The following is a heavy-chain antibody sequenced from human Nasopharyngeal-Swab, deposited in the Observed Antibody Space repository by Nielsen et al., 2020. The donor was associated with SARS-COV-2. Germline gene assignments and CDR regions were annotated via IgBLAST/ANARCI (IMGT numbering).Heavy chain of an antibody. Sequence: GGSLRLSCAASGFRFSDYYVSWIRQAPGKGLEWVSYISSSGMTIYYADSVKGRFTISRDHAKSSVYLQMTSLRAEDTAVYYCARGAWLTYDYWGQGTLVTVSS. CDR3: ARGAWLTYDY. J-gene: IGHJ4*02. CDR2: ISSSGMTI. V-gene: IGHV3-11*01. D-gene: IGHD5-24*01. CDR1: GFRFSDYY.